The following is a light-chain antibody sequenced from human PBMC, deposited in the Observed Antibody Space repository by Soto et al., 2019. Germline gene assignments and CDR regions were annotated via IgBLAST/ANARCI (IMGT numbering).Light chain of an antibody. CDR1: SSDVGGYNY. J-gene: IGLJ2*01. V-gene: IGLV2-11*01. CDR2: DVS. CDR3: CSYAGNTIFV. Sequence: QSALTQPRSVSGSPGQSVAISCTGTSSDVGGYNYVSWYQQHPGKAPKLMIYDVSKRPSGVPDRFSGSKSGSTASLTISGLQAEDEADYYCCSYAGNTIFVFGGGTKLTVL.